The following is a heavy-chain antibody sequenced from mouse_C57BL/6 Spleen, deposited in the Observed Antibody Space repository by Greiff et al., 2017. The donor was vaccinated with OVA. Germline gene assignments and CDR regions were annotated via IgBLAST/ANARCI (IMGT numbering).Heavy chain of an antibody. V-gene: IGHV1-64*01. CDR1: GYTFTSYW. Sequence: VQLQQPGAELVKPGASVKLSCKASGYTFTSYWMHWVKQRPGQGLEWIGMIHPNSGSTNYNEKFKSKATLTVDKSSSTAYMQLSSLTSEDSAVYYCASNWDRGAMDYWGQGTSVTVSS. D-gene: IGHD4-1*01. CDR3: ASNWDRGAMDY. CDR2: IHPNSGST. J-gene: IGHJ4*01.